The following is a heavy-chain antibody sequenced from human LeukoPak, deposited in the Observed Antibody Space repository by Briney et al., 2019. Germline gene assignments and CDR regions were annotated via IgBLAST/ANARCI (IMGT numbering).Heavy chain of an antibody. CDR3: ARRGGYGSGSYYGFDI. Sequence: GESLKISCKDSGYSFTSHWIGWVRQMPGKGLEWMGIIWPGDSDTKHSPFFQGQVTFSADKSISTAWLQWSSLRASDTAMYYCARRGGYGSGSYYGFDIWGQGTMVTVSS. D-gene: IGHD3-10*01. J-gene: IGHJ3*02. V-gene: IGHV5-51*01. CDR1: GYSFTSHW. CDR2: IWPGDSDT.